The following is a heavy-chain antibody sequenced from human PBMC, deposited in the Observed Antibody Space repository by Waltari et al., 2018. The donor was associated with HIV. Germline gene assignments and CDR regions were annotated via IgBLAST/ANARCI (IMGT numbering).Heavy chain of an antibody. V-gene: IGHV3-23*01. CDR2: ITSSGGRT. CDR3: ATCNIGSGWYLKSPIRI. D-gene: IGHD6-19*01. Sequence: VQMLESGGDLVQPGGSLRRSCAVSGLNFATSGLGWVRQAPWKGLEWMSAITSSGGRTYYAESVKGRFIISRDNSKKTVTLQLKNLRLGDTAMYYCATCNIGSGWYLKSPIRIWGQGTLVTVS. CDR1: GLNFATSG. J-gene: IGHJ4*02.